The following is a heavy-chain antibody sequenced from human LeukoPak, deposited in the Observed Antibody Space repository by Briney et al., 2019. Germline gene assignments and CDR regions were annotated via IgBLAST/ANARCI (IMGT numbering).Heavy chain of an antibody. J-gene: IGHJ4*02. V-gene: IGHV3-72*01. Sequence: LSLTCTVSGGSISSYYWSWIRQPPGKGLEWVGRCRNKANSYTTEYAASVEGRFTISRDDSKNSLYLQMNSLKAEDTAVYYCAGEAGSYGPVVYWGQGTLVTVSS. CDR3: AGEAGSYGPVVY. CDR1: GGSISSYY. CDR2: CRNKANSYTT. D-gene: IGHD3-10*01.